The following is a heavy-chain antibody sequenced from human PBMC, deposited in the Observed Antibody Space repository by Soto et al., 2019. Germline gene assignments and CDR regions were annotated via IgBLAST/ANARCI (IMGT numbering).Heavy chain of an antibody. CDR3: ARGGREVPRIPYDT. J-gene: IGHJ5*02. D-gene: IGHD3-16*01. Sequence: GASVKVSCKASGYTFTDYYVHWVRQAPGQGLEWMGWINPNVGGTNYARKFQGRVTMTRDTSISSVYMKLTRLSPDDTAIYYCARGGREVPRIPYDTWGQGTRVTVSS. CDR2: INPNVGGT. V-gene: IGHV1-2*02. CDR1: GYTFTDYY.